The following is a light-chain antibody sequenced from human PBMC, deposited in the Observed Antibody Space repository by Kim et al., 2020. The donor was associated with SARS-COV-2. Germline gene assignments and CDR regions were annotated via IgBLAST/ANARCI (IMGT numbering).Light chain of an antibody. CDR1: QSVSSN. Sequence: EIVMTQSPATLSLSPGERATLSCRASQSVSSNLVWYQQKPAQAPTLLIYDASTRATRIPARVSGSGYGTEFTLTISSLQSEDFAVYYCQQNNDGPPLTSCGGTKVDIK. CDR3: QQNNDGPPLT. V-gene: IGKV3-15*01. CDR2: DAS. J-gene: IGKJ4*01.